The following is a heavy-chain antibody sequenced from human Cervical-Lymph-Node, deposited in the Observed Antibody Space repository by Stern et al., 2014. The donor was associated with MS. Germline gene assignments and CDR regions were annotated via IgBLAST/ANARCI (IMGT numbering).Heavy chain of an antibody. J-gene: IGHJ6*02. Sequence: VQLVESGGGVVQPGRSLRLSCAASGFTFSSYAMHWVRQAPGKGLEWVAVISYDGSNKYYADSVKGRFTISRDNSKNTLYLQMNSLRAEDTAVYYCARDSSRQLDPYYYYGMDVWGQGTTVTV. V-gene: IGHV3-30-3*01. CDR2: ISYDGSNK. CDR1: GFTFSSYA. D-gene: IGHD6-6*01. CDR3: ARDSSRQLDPYYYYGMDV.